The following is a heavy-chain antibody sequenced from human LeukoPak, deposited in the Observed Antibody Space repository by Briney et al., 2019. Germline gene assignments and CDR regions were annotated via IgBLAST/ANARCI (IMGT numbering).Heavy chain of an antibody. D-gene: IGHD2-2*03. CDR3: ASGYCSSTSCQFDP. Sequence: GASVKVSCKASGGTFSSYAISWVRQAPGQGLEWMGGIIPIFGTANYAQKFQGRVTITADKSTSTAYMELSSLRSEDTAVYYCASGYCSSTSCQFDPWGQGTLVTVSS. CDR1: GGTFSSYA. CDR2: IIPIFGTA. V-gene: IGHV1-69*06. J-gene: IGHJ5*02.